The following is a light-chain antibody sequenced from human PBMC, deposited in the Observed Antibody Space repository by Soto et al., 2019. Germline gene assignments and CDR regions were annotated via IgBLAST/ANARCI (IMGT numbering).Light chain of an antibody. CDR1: QSISNY. Sequence: DIQMTQSPSSLSASVGDRVTITCRASQSISNYLNWYQQKPGKAPKLLIYAASSLQSGGPPRFSGSGSGTDFTLTISSLQPEDFATYYCQQTYIVPPWTFGQGTKVEIK. CDR2: AAS. J-gene: IGKJ1*01. V-gene: IGKV1-39*01. CDR3: QQTYIVPPWT.